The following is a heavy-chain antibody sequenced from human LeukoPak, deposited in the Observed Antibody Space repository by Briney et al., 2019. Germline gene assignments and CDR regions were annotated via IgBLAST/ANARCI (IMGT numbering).Heavy chain of an antibody. CDR3: ARGYCSSTSCFFDP. Sequence: GASVKVSCKASGYTFTSYDINWVRQATGQGLEWMGWMNPNSGNTGHAQKFQGRVTMTRSTSISTAYMELSSLRSEDTAVYYCARGYCSSTSCFFDPWGQGTLVTVSS. J-gene: IGHJ5*02. CDR2: MNPNSGNT. D-gene: IGHD2-2*01. CDR1: GYTFTSYD. V-gene: IGHV1-8*01.